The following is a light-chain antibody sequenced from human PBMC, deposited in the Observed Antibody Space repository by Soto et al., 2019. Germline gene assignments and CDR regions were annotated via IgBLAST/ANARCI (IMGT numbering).Light chain of an antibody. CDR3: QQYGSSPPYS. J-gene: IGKJ2*03. V-gene: IGKV3-20*01. CDR2: GAS. Sequence: EIVLTQSPGTLSLSPGERATLSCRASQSVSSSYLAWYQQKPGQAPRLLICGASSRATGIPDRFSGSGSGTDFTLTISRLEPEDFAVYYCQQYGSSPPYSFGQGTKLETK. CDR1: QSVSSSY.